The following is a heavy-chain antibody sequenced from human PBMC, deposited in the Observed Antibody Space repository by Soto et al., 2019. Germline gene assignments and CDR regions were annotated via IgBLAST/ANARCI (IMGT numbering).Heavy chain of an antibody. J-gene: IGHJ5*02. V-gene: IGHV4-61*01. Sequence: SETLSLTCTVSVGSFSSGSYYWSWIRQPPGKGLEWIGYIDYSGSTKYNPSLKGRVTISVDTSKNQFSLKVSSVTAADTAEYYCARSGYTYGHWFDPWGQGALVTVS. CDR2: IDYSGST. CDR3: ARSGYTYGHWFDP. D-gene: IGHD5-18*01. CDR1: VGSFSSGSYY.